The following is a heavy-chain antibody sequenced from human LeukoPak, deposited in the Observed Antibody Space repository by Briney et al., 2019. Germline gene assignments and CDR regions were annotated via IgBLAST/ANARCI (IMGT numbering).Heavy chain of an antibody. CDR3: ARRRWLQFSYYFDY. CDR2: INPNSGGT. CDR1: GYTFTGYY. D-gene: IGHD5-12*01. J-gene: IGHJ4*02. V-gene: IGHV1-2*02. Sequence: ASVKVSCKASGYTFTGYYMHWVRQAPGQGLEWMGWINPNSGGTNYAQKFQGRVTMTRDTSISTAYMELSRLRSDDTAVYYCARRRWLQFSYYFDYWGQGTLVTVSS.